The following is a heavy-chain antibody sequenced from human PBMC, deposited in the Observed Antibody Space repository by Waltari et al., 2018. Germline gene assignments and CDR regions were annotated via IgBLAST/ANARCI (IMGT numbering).Heavy chain of an antibody. V-gene: IGHV3-74*01. D-gene: IGHD5-18*01. CDR2: INIDGGYI. CDR3: ARKGGRGYPYGPFYYDH. J-gene: IGHJ4*02. CDR1: GFTFGDYW. Sequence: EVQLVESGGGLVKPGGSLSLSCAASGFTFGDYWMHWVRQAPGKGLEGVSRINIDGGYISYTDSVKGRFTISRDNAKNTLFLQLNSLRADDTAVYYCARKGGRGYPYGPFYYDHWGQGTLVTVSP.